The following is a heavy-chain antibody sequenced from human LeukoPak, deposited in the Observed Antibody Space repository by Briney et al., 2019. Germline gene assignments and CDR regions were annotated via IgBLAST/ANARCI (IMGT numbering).Heavy chain of an antibody. D-gene: IGHD4-17*01. Sequence: GRSLRLSCAASGFTFSSYAMHWVRQAPGKGLEWVAVISYDGSNKYYADSVKGRFTISRDNSKSTLYLQMNSLRAEDTAVYYCARDHPSNYGDSRMGSYFDYWGQGTLVTVSS. V-gene: IGHV3-30*04. CDR1: GFTFSSYA. CDR3: ARDHPSNYGDSRMGSYFDY. J-gene: IGHJ4*02. CDR2: ISYDGSNK.